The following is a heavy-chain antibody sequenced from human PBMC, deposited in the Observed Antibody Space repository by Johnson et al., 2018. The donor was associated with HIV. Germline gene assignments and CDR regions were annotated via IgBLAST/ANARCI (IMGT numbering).Heavy chain of an antibody. CDR2: ISSSGSTI. CDR1: GFTFSDYY. Sequence: QVQLVESGGGLVKPGGSLRLSCAASGFTFSDYYMSWIRQAPGKGLEWVSYISSSGSTIYYADSVKGPFTISRDNSKNTLDLQMNSLRAEDTAVYYCARERYGSQAIDGFDIWGQGTMVTVSS. CDR3: ARERYGSQAIDGFDI. J-gene: IGHJ3*02. D-gene: IGHD2-15*01. V-gene: IGHV3-11*04.